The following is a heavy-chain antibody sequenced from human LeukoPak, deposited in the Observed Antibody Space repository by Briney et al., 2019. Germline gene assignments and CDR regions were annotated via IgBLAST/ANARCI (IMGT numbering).Heavy chain of an antibody. D-gene: IGHD3-10*01. Sequence: ASVKVSCKASGYTFTSYYMHWVRQAPGQGLEWMGIINPSGGSTSYAQKFQGRVTMTRDTSTSTVYMELSSLRSEDTAVYYCAGAGSMVRGVIDWYFDLWGRGTLVTVSS. J-gene: IGHJ2*01. CDR2: INPSGGST. CDR1: GYTFTSYY. CDR3: AGAGSMVRGVIDWYFDL. V-gene: IGHV1-46*03.